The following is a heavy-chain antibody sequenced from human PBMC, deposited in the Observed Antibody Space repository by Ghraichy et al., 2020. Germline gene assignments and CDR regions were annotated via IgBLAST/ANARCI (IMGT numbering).Heavy chain of an antibody. CDR3: ARAPSNALSGSNY. J-gene: IGHJ4*02. CDR1: GYTFSDYY. CDR2: LNPNSGGT. Sequence: ASVKVSCKASGYTFSDYYIHWVRQAPGQGLEWMAWLNPNSGGTNSAQKFQGRVTVTRDMSINTAHMELRWLTSDDTAVYYCARAPSNALSGSNYWGQGSLVTVSS. V-gene: IGHV1-2*02. D-gene: IGHD4-11*01.